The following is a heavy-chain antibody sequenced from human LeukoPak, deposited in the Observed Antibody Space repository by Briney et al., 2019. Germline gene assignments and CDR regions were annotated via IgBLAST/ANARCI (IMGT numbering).Heavy chain of an antibody. V-gene: IGHV3-23*01. CDR2: ISGSGGST. CDR1: GFTFSSYA. Sequence: PGGSLRLSCAASGFTFSSYAMNWVRQAPGKGLEWVSAISGSGGSTYYADSVKGRFTISRDNSKNTLYLQMNSLRAEDTAVYYCAKDESGWDYFDYWGQGTLVTVSS. CDR3: AKDESGWDYFDY. D-gene: IGHD6-19*01. J-gene: IGHJ4*02.